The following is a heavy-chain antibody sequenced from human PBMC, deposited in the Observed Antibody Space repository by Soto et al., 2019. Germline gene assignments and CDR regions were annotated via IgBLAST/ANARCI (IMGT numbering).Heavy chain of an antibody. Sequence: QVQLQESGPGLVKPSQTLSLTCTVSGGSISSGNYYWSWIRQPPGKGLEWIGYIYYRGSTYYNPSLESRLTISVDTSKNQFSLKLTSVTAADTAVYYCARNAFGDINTYPRLDPWGQGTLVTVSS. V-gene: IGHV4-30-4*01. CDR3: ARNAFGDINTYPRLDP. J-gene: IGHJ5*02. D-gene: IGHD3-22*01. CDR1: GGSISSGNYY. CDR2: IYYRGST.